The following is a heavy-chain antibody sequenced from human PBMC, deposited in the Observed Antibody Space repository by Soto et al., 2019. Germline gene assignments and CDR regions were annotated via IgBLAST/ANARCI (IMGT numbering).Heavy chain of an antibody. CDR1: GYTFSRYY. V-gene: IGHV1-46*03. D-gene: IGHD3-10*01. CDR3: ARDSNGRNVFLWFGDPQNFKSYYYCRDG. CDR2: INSGGGST. J-gene: IGHJ6*03. Sequence: ASVKVSCNAAGYTFSRYYMHLVLQPPRQGLEWMGIINSGGGSTSYAQKFQGRVTMTSDTSTSTVYMELSSLRSEDTAVYYCARDSNGRNVFLWFGDPQNFKSYYYCRDGWGKGTTFTVSS.